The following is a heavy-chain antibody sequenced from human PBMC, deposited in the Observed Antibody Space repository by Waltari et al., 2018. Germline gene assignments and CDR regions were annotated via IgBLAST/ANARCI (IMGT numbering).Heavy chain of an antibody. Sequence: QVQLQQWGAGLLKPSETLSLTCAVHGGSFSGYYWSWIRQPPGKGLEWIWEIKHSGSTNSNPSLKSRVTIAVDTSKTQFSLKLSSVTAADTAVYYCAGGIVVVPAAMPGVWFDPWGQGTLVTVSS. D-gene: IGHD2-2*01. CDR2: IKHSGST. V-gene: IGHV4-34*01. J-gene: IGHJ5*02. CDR3: AGGIVVVPAAMPGVWFDP. CDR1: GGSFSGYY.